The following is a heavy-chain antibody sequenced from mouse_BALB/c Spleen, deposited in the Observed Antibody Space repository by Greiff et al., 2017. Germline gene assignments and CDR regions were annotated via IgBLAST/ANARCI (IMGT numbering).Heavy chain of an antibody. Sequence: EVKVVESGGGLVQPGGSLKLSCAASGFTFSSYTMSWVRQTPEKRLEWVAYISNGGGSTYYPDTVKGRFTISRDNAKNTLYLQMSSLKSEDTAMYSCTRHGNYYDSCYFDVWGAGTTVTVSS. J-gene: IGHJ1*01. CDR3: TRHGNYYDSCYFDV. CDR2: ISNGGGST. V-gene: IGHV5-12-2*01. D-gene: IGHD1-1*01. CDR1: GFTFSSYT.